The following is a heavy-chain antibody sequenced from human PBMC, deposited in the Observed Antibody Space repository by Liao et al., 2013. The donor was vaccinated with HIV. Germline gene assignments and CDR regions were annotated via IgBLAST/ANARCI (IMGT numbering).Heavy chain of an antibody. D-gene: IGHD3-22*01. CDR2: INHSGST. CDR1: GGSFSGYY. CDR3: ARGGYYDSSGYLNY. J-gene: IGHJ4*02. Sequence: QVQLQESGPGLLKPSETLSLTCAVYGGSFSGYYWSWIRQPPGKGLEWIGEINHSGSTNYNPSLKSRVTISVDTSKNQFSLKLSSVTAADTAVYYCARGGYYDSSGYLNYWGQGTLGHRLL. V-gene: IGHV4-34*01.